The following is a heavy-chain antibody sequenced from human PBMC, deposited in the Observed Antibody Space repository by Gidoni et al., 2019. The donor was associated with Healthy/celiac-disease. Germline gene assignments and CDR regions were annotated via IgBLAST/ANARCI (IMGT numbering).Heavy chain of an antibody. J-gene: IGHJ4*02. CDR2: ISGSGGST. D-gene: IGHD6-13*01. Sequence: EVQLLASGGGLVQPVGSLSLSCPASGFPVSCYAMSWVRQARGKGLEWVSAISGSGGSTYYADSVKGRFTISRDNSKNRMYLQMNSLRAEDKAVYYCAKASYGQQLFTPFDYWGQGTLVTVSS. V-gene: IGHV3-23*01. CDR1: GFPVSCYA. CDR3: AKASYGQQLFTPFDY.